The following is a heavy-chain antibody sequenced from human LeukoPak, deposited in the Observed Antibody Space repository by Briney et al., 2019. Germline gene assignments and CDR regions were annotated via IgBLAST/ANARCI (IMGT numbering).Heavy chain of an antibody. V-gene: IGHV4-39*01. D-gene: IGHD2-2*01. CDR1: GGSISSSSYY. CDR3: ARHDGGSTSCYDH. J-gene: IGHJ4*02. CDR2: IYYSGST. Sequence: SETLSLTCTVSGGSISSSSYYWGWIRQPPGKGLEWIGSIYYSGSTYYNPSLKSRVTISVDTSKNQFSLKLSSVTAADTAVYYCARHDGGSTSCYDHWGQGTLVTVSS.